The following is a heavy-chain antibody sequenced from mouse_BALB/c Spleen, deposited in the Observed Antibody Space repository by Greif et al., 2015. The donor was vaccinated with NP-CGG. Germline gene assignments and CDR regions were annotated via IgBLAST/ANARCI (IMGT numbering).Heavy chain of an antibody. CDR3: ARHDYDAY. J-gene: IGHJ3*01. D-gene: IGHD2-4*01. CDR1: GFTFSSYG. Sequence: EVKLVESGGGLVEPGGSLKLSCAASGFTFSSYGMSWVRQTPEKRLEWVATISGGGSYTYYPDSVKGRFTISRDNAKNNLYLQMSSLRSEDTALYYCARHDYDAYWGQGTLVTVSA. V-gene: IGHV5-9-2*01. CDR2: ISGGGSYT.